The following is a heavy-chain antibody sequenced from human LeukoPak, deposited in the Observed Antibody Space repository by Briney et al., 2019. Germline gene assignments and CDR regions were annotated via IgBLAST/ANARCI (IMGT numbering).Heavy chain of an antibody. CDR2: INPNSGGT. CDR1: GYTFTGYY. J-gene: IGHJ4*02. V-gene: IGHV1-2*02. CDR3: ARRFSSGWYQSLDY. D-gene: IGHD6-19*01. Sequence: GASVKVSCKASGYTFTGYYMHWVRQAPGQGLEWMGWINPNSGGTNYAQKFQGRVTITRDTSISTAYMELSRLRSDDTAVYYCARRFSSGWYQSLDYWGQGTLVTVSS.